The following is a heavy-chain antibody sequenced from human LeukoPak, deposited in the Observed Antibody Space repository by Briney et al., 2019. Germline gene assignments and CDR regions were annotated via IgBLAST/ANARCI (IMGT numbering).Heavy chain of an antibody. CDR2: IYYSGNT. CDR1: GGSISSYY. V-gene: IGHV4-59*01. D-gene: IGHD3-22*01. CDR3: ARDRDSSGLRDFDL. J-gene: IGHJ2*01. Sequence: SETLSHTCTVSGGSISSYYWSWIRQPPGKGLEWIGYIYYSGNTNYNPSLKSRVSISIGTSKNQFSLQLSSVTVADTAVYYCARDRDSSGLRDFDLWGRGTLVTV.